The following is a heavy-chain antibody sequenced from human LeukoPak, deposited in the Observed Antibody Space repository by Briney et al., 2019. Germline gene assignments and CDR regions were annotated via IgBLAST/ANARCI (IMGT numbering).Heavy chain of an antibody. CDR3: ARDSHKFDSSGYYPDAFDI. V-gene: IGHV3-48*03. J-gene: IGHJ3*02. D-gene: IGHD3-22*01. CDR2: IRSSGSSI. Sequence: PGGSLRLSCAASGLTFSSYEMNWVRQAPGKGLEWVSYIRSSGSSIYYADSVKGRFTISRDNAKKPLYLQMHSLRAEDTAVYYCARDSHKFDSSGYYPDAFDIWGQGTMVTVSS. CDR1: GLTFSSYE.